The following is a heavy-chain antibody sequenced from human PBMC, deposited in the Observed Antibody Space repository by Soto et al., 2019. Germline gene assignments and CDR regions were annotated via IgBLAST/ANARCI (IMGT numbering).Heavy chain of an antibody. J-gene: IGHJ4*02. D-gene: IGHD3-22*01. Sequence: PSETLSLTCTVSGGSVSSGSYYWSWIRQPPGKGLEWIGYIYYSGSTNYNPSLKSRVTISVDTSKNQFSLKLSSVTAADTAVYYCARGAYYDSSGYSDYWGQGTLVTVS. CDR2: IYYSGST. V-gene: IGHV4-61*01. CDR3: ARGAYYDSSGYSDY. CDR1: GGSVSSGSYY.